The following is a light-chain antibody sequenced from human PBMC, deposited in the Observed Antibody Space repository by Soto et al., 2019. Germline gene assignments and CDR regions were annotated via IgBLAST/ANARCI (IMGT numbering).Light chain of an antibody. CDR3: LLYYGGAHLV. V-gene: IGLV7-43*01. CDR2: TTN. J-gene: IGLJ3*02. CDR1: TGAVTSGNY. Sequence: QTVVTQEPSLTVSPGGTVTLTCASSTGAVTSGNYPSWFQQKPGQPPRTLIYTTNNRHSWTPARFSGSPLGGKAALTLSGVQPEDEAEYYCLLYYGGAHLVFGGGTKLTVL.